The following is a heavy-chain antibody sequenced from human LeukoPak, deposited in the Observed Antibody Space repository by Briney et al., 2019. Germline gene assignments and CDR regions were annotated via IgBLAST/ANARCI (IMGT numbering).Heavy chain of an antibody. CDR3: ARAPDYGDYVRVECYYMDV. CDR2: INHSGST. V-gene: IGHV4-34*01. CDR1: GGSFSGYY. Sequence: SETLSLTCAVYGGSFSGYYWSWIRQPPGKGLEWIGEINHSGSTNYNPSLKSRVTISVDTSKNQFSLKLSSVTAADTAVYYCARAPDYGDYVRVECYYMDVWGKGTTVTVSS. J-gene: IGHJ6*03. D-gene: IGHD4-17*01.